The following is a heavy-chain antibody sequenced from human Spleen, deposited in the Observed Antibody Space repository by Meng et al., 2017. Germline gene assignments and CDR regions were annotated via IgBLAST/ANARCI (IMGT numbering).Heavy chain of an antibody. J-gene: IGHJ6*02. CDR1: GFTFSSYG. Sequence: GESLKISCAASGFTFSSYGMHWVRQAPGKGLEWVAVIWYDGSNKYYADSVKGRFTISRDNFKNTLYLQMNSLRAEDTAVYYCARGADSGSCYSCYYGMDVWGQGTTVPVSS. CDR2: IWYDGSNK. D-gene: IGHD1-26*01. CDR3: ARGADSGSCYSCYYGMDV. V-gene: IGHV3-33*01.